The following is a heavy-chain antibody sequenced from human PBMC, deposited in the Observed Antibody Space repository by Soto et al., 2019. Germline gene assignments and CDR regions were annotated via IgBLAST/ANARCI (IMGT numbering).Heavy chain of an antibody. J-gene: IGHJ4*02. CDR3: EKSIYNDDGGPNAH. D-gene: IGHD1-1*01. CDR2: FSFYGRRDNT. Sequence: EVQLLESGGGLVQPGGSLRLSCVGSGFTFSSYDMTWVRQAPGKGLEWVSSFSFYGRRDNTYYADSVKGRFTISRDNSRNPVYLQMENLRVEDTAVYYCEKSIYNDDGGPNAHWRQGTLVNVSS. CDR1: GFTFSSYD. V-gene: IGHV3-23*01.